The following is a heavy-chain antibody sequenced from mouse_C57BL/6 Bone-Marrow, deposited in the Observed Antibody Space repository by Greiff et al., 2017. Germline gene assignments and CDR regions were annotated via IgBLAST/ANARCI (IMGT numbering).Heavy chain of an antibody. CDR1: GYTFTSYW. J-gene: IGHJ2*01. CDR2: IHPNSGST. D-gene: IGHD1-1*01. Sequence: QVQLQQSGAELVKPGASVKLSCKASGYTFTSYWMHWVKQRPGQGLEWIGMIHPNSGSTNYNEKFKSKATLTVDKSSSTAYMQLSSLASEDSAVYYSARGLYNGSTGFDYWGQGTTLTDSS. V-gene: IGHV1-64*01. CDR3: ARGLYNGSTGFDY.